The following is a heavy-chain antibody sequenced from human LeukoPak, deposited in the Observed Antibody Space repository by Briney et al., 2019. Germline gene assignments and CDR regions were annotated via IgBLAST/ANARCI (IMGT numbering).Heavy chain of an antibody. D-gene: IGHD2-2*01. V-gene: IGHV4-4*07. Sequence: SETLSLTCTVSGGSISSYYWSWIRQPAGKGPEWIGRIYTSGSTNYNPSLKSRVTMSVDTSKNQFSLKLSSVTAADTAVYYCARNSRCSSTSCYWGLDYWGQGTLVTVSS. CDR2: IYTSGST. CDR1: GGSISSYY. J-gene: IGHJ4*02. CDR3: ARNSRCSSTSCYWGLDY.